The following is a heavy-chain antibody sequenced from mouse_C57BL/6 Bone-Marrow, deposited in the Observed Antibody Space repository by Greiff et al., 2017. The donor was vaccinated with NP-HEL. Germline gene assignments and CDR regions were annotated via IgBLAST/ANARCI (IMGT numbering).Heavy chain of an antibody. D-gene: IGHD3-1*01. CDR2: IRLKSDNYAT. V-gene: IGHV6-3*01. CDR1: GFTFSNYW. CDR3: TGPLPRGY. Sequence: EVKLMESGGGLVQPGGSMKLSCVASGFTFSNYWMNWVRQSPEKGLEWVAQIRLKSDNYATHYAESVKGRFTISRDDSKSSVYLQMNNLRAEDTGIYYCTGPLPRGYWGQGTTLTVSS. J-gene: IGHJ2*01.